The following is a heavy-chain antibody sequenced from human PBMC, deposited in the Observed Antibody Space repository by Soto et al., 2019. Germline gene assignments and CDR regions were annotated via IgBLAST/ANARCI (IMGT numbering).Heavy chain of an antibody. CDR1: EACISRYY. Sequence: SQTLSHTCSVAEACISRYYWSCIRQPPGKGLEWIGYIYHSGSTYYNPSLKSRVTISVDTSKNQFSLKLSSVTAADTADDYGARGYCRGGSGPANSVRDLWAHGTTVTVSS. CDR2: IYHSGST. J-gene: IGHJ6*02. D-gene: IGHD2-15*01. CDR3: ARGYCRGGSGPANSVRDL. V-gene: IGHV4-59*06.